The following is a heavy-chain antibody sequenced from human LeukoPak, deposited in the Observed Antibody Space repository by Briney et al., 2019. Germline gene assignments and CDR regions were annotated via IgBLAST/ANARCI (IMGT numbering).Heavy chain of an antibody. CDR3: AVMYSGSYGPSSNFHY. D-gene: IGHD1-26*01. Sequence: ASVKVSCKAAGSTFTSYDINWVRQATGQWLEWMGWMNPNSGNTGYAQKFQGRVTMTRNTSISTAYMELSSLRSEGTAVYYCAVMYSGSYGPSSNFHYWGQGTLVTVSS. CDR1: GSTFTSYD. CDR2: MNPNSGNT. V-gene: IGHV1-8*01. J-gene: IGHJ4*02.